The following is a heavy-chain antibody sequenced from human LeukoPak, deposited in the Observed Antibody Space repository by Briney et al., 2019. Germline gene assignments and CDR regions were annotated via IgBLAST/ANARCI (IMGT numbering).Heavy chain of an antibody. J-gene: IGHJ6*03. CDR3: ARSPIAVAGRGPSYYYYYMDV. CDR2: LYSCGST. Sequence: PGGSLRLSCAASGFTVSSNYMSCVRQAPGKGLEWVSVLYSCGSTYYADSVKGRFTISRDNSKNTLYLQMNSLRAEDTAVYYCARSPIAVAGRGPSYYYYYMDVWGKGTTVTVSS. CDR1: GFTVSSNY. V-gene: IGHV3-53*01. D-gene: IGHD6-19*01.